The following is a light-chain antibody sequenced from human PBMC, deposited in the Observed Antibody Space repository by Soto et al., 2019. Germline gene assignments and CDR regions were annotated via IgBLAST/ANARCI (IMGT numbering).Light chain of an antibody. CDR1: SSDVGAYKY. J-gene: IGLJ2*01. Sequence: QSALTQPPSASGSPGQSVTISCTGTSSDVGAYKYVSWYQQYPGKAPKLMIYDVSKRPSGVPDRFSGSKSGNTASLTISGLQAEDEADYYCCSYAGSSTYVLFGGGTKLTVL. V-gene: IGLV2-11*01. CDR3: CSYAGSSTYVL. CDR2: DVS.